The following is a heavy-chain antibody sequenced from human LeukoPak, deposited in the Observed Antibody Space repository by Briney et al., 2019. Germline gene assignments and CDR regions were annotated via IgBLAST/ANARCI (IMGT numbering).Heavy chain of an antibody. V-gene: IGHV4-59*12. CDR2: IYYSGST. Sequence: SETLSLTCTVSGGSISSYYWSWIRQPPGKGLEWIGYIYYSGSTNYNPSLKSRVTISVDTSKNQFSLKLSSVTAADTAVYYCARDSPYDFWSGYSPEGDYFDYWGQGTLVTVSS. D-gene: IGHD3-3*01. J-gene: IGHJ4*02. CDR3: ARDSPYDFWSGYSPEGDYFDY. CDR1: GGSISSYY.